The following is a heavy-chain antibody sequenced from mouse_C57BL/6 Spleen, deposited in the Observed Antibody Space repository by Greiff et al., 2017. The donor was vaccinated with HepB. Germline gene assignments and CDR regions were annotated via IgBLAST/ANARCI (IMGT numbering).Heavy chain of an antibody. J-gene: IGHJ4*01. CDR3: ARVSVTGTLAMDY. V-gene: IGHV1-50*01. CDR2: IDPSDSYT. D-gene: IGHD4-1*01. CDR1: GYTFTSYW. Sequence: QVQLQQPGAELVKPGASVKLSCKASGYTFTSYWMQWVKQRPGQGLEWIGEIDPSDSYTNYNQKFKGKATLTVDTSSSTAYMQLSSLTSEDSAVYYCARVSVTGTLAMDYWGQGTSVTVSS.